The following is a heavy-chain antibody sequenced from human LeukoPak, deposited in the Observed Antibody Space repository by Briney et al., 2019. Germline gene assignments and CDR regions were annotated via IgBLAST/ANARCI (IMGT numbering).Heavy chain of an antibody. V-gene: IGHV3-21*01. CDR3: ARDPSGRLIVEDV. J-gene: IGHJ6*04. Sequence: GGSLRLSCAASGFTFSSYSMNWVRQAPGNGLEWVSSISSSSSYIYYADQVNGRFTISRDNAKNSLYLQMNSLRAEDTAVYYCARDPSGRLIVEDVWGKGTTVTVSS. CDR2: ISSSSSYI. D-gene: IGHD2-15*01. CDR1: GFTFSSYS.